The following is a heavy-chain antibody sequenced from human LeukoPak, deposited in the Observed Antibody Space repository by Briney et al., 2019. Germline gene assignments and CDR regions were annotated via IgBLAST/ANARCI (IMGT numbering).Heavy chain of an antibody. J-gene: IGHJ4*02. D-gene: IGHD3-9*01. CDR1: GYTFTSYW. V-gene: IGHV5-51*01. Sequence: GESLRISCKGSGYTFTSYWIGWVRQMPGKGLEWMGIIYPGDSESRYSPSLQGQVTISADKSISTAYLHWNSLKASDSAMYYCARRFYFDNNPYWAFDSWGRRTLVTVSS. CDR3: ARRFYFDNNPYWAFDS. CDR2: IYPGDSES.